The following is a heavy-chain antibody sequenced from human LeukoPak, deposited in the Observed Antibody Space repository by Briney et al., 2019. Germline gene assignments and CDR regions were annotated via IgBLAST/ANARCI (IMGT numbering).Heavy chain of an antibody. Sequence: GGSLRLSCAASGFTVSSNHMSWVRQAPGKGLEWVSVIYSGGSTDYADSVKGRFTISRDNLKNTLYLQMNSLRAEDTAVYYCARGPAGYSWGQGTLVTLSS. J-gene: IGHJ4*02. CDR1: GFTVSSNH. V-gene: IGHV3-53*01. D-gene: IGHD1-1*01. CDR2: IYSGGST. CDR3: ARGPAGYS.